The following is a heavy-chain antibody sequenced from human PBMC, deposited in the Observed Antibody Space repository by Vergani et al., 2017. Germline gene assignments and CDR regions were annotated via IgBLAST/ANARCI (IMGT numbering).Heavy chain of an antibody. Sequence: EVQLVESGGGLVQPGRSPRLSCAASGFTFDDYAMHWVRQAPGKGLEWVSGISWNSGSIGYADSVKGRFTISRDNAKNSLYLQMNSLRAEDTALYYCAKDGPRYGMDVWGQGTTVTVSS. V-gene: IGHV3-9*01. J-gene: IGHJ6*02. CDR1: GFTFDDYA. CDR2: ISWNSGSI. CDR3: AKDGPRYGMDV.